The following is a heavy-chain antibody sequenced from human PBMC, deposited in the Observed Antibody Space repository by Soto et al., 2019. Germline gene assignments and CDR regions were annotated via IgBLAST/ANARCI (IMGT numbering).Heavy chain of an antibody. D-gene: IGHD6-13*01. Sequence: QVQLQESGPGLVKPSETLSLTCTVSGDSISSHYWSWIRQPAGKGLEWIGRIYPSGSTNYNPSLNSRVTMSVDTSKNQFSLRLSSVTAADTAVYYCAIAWYSSSWYEDYWGRGTLVTVSS. CDR1: GDSISSHY. CDR2: IYPSGST. CDR3: AIAWYSSSWYEDY. J-gene: IGHJ4*02. V-gene: IGHV4-4*07.